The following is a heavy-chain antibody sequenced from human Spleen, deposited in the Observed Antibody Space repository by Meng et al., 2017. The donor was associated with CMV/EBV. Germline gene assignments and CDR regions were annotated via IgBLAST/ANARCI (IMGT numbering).Heavy chain of an antibody. CDR3: ARVPRAGSARTYYYYGMDV. CDR1: GFTFSSYA. Sequence: GGSLRLSCAASGFTFSSYAMPWVRQAPGKGLAWVAVISYDGRNEYYAGSVKGRFTISRDNSKYTLYLQMNSLRAEDTAVFYCARVPRAGSARTYYYYGMDVWCQGTTVTVSS. CDR2: ISYDGRNE. V-gene: IGHV3-30*04. D-gene: IGHD6-6*01. J-gene: IGHJ6*02.